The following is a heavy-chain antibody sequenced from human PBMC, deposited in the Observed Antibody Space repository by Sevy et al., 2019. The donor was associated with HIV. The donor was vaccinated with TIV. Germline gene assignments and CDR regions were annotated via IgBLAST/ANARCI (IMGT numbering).Heavy chain of an antibody. D-gene: IGHD2-2*02. J-gene: IGHJ4*01. CDR1: GGSISSYY. Sequence: SETLSLTCTVSGGSISSYYWSWLRQPPGKGLEWIGYIYYSGSTNYNPSLKSRVTISVDTSKNQFSLKLSSVTAADTAVYYCAREAINRWPRGFDYWGHGTLVTVSS. CDR3: AREAINRWPRGFDY. CDR2: IYYSGST. V-gene: IGHV4-59*13.